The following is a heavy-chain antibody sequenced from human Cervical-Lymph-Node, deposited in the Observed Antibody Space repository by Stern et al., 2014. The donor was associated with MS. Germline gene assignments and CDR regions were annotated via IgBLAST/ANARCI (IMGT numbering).Heavy chain of an antibody. CDR2: IYWDDDK. CDR1: GFSLSTSGVG. Sequence: QVTLRESGPTLVKPTQTLTLTCTFSGFSLSTSGVGVGWIRQPPGKALEWLALIYWDDDKRYSPSLKSRLTITKDTSKNQVVLTMTNMDPVDTATYYCVQFRIAVAVYYFDYWGQGTLVTVSS. V-gene: IGHV2-5*02. CDR3: VQFRIAVAVYYFDY. J-gene: IGHJ4*02. D-gene: IGHD6-19*01.